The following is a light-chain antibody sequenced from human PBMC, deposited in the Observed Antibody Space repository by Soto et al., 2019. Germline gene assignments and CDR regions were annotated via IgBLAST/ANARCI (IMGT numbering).Light chain of an antibody. CDR2: DNN. J-gene: IGLJ3*02. V-gene: IGLV1-40*01. Sequence: QAVVTQPPSVSGAPGQRVTISCTGSSFNIGAGYDVHWYQQLPGTVPKLLIYDNNNRPSGVPDRFSGSKSGTSASLAITGLQAEDEADYYCQSFGGSLSGWVFGGGTKLTVL. CDR1: SFNIGAGYD. CDR3: QSFGGSLSGWV.